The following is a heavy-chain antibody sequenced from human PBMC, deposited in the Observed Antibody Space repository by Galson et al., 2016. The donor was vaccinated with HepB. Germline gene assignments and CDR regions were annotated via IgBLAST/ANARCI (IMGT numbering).Heavy chain of an antibody. D-gene: IGHD2-8*02. V-gene: IGHV2-5*02. CDR2: IYWDDDK. J-gene: IGHJ4*02. CDR1: GFSFSTGGVG. CDR3: AQKPEYRTGGACYDFDD. Sequence: PALVKPPQTLTLTCTFSGFSFSTGGVGVGWIRQPPGKTLEWLALIYWDDDKRYSPSLKSRLTITKDTSKKQVVLTMTNVDPVDTATYYCAQKPEYRTGGACYDFDDWGQGILVTVSS.